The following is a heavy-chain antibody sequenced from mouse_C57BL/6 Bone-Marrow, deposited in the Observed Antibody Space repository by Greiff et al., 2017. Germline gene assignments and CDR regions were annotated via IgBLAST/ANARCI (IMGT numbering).Heavy chain of an antibody. V-gene: IGHV1-69*01. Sequence: QVQLQQPGAELVMPGASVKLSCKASGYTFTSYWMPWVKQRPGQGLEWMGEIDPSDSYTNYNQKFKGKSTLTVDKSSSTAYMQLSSLTSEDSAVYYCARPYFYGRGGYFDGWGTGTTVTVSS. D-gene: IGHD1-1*01. CDR1: GYTFTSYW. CDR3: ARPYFYGRGGYFDG. CDR2: IDPSDSYT. J-gene: IGHJ1*03.